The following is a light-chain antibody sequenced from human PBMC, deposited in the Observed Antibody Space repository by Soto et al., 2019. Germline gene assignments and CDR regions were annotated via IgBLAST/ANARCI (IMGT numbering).Light chain of an antibody. J-gene: IGKJ3*01. V-gene: IGKV3-20*01. Sequence: EIVLTQSPGTLSLSPGERATLSCRASQSVSSSYLAWYQQKPGQAPRLLIYGASSRATGIPDRFSGSGSGTDFTLTIISLEPDDFSVYYCQQYGSSPPYTFGPGTKVDIK. CDR2: GAS. CDR3: QQYGSSPPYT. CDR1: QSVSSSY.